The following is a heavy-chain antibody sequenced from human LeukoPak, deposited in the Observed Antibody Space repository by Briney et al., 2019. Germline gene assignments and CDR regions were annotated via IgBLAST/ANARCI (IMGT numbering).Heavy chain of an antibody. J-gene: IGHJ4*02. CDR2: INHSGST. Sequence: SETLSLTCAVYGGSFSGYYWSWIRQPPGKGLEWIGEINHSGSTNYNPSLKSRVTISGDTSKKQFSLKLSSVTAADTAVYYRARGPQTYYDILTGLSFWGQGTLVTVSS. CDR3: ARGPQTYYDILTGLSF. D-gene: IGHD3-9*01. V-gene: IGHV4-34*01. CDR1: GGSFSGYY.